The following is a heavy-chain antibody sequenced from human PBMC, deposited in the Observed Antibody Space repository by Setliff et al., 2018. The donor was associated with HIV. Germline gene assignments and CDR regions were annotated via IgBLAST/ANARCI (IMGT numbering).Heavy chain of an antibody. CDR3: ARSQINLVRGVVHYFDY. CDR1: GYTFTSYA. J-gene: IGHJ4*02. Sequence: ASVKVSCKASGYTFTSYAMHWVRQAPGQSLEWVGWINTGNGDTKYSQDFQGRVTISRDTAASTAHMELSSLRSEDMAVYYCARSQINLVRGVVHYFDYCGQGTLVTVSS. V-gene: IGHV1-3*03. D-gene: IGHD3-10*01. CDR2: INTGNGDT.